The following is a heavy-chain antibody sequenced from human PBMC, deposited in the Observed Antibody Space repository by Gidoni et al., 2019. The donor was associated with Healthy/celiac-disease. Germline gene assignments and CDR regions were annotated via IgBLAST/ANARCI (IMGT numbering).Heavy chain of an antibody. J-gene: IGHJ3*02. CDR3: ASHTFPEGKGRDDAFDI. Sequence: EVQLVESGGGLVQPGGSLRLSCAASGFTFSSYWMHWVRQAPGKGLVWVSRINSDGSSTSYADSVKGRFTISRDNAKNTLYLQMNSLRAEDTAVYYCASHTFPEGKGRDDAFDIWGQGTMVTVSS. CDR1: GFTFSSYW. V-gene: IGHV3-74*01. CDR2: INSDGSST.